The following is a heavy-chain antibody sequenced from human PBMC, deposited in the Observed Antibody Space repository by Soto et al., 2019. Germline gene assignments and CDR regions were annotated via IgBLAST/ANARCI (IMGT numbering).Heavy chain of an antibody. CDR3: ARWVGRYDILTRGYYYYYYMDV. CDR2: INPNSGGT. CDR1: GYTFTGYY. Sequence: GASVKVSCKASGYTFTGYYMHWVRQAPGQGLEWMGWINPNSGGTNYAQKFQGWVTMTRDTSISTAYMELSRLRSDDTAVYYCARWVGRYDILTRGYYYYYYMDVWGKGTTVTVSS. V-gene: IGHV1-2*04. J-gene: IGHJ6*03. D-gene: IGHD3-9*01.